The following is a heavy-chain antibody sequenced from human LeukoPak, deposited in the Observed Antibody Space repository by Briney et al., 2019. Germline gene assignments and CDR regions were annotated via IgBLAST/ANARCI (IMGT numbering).Heavy chain of an antibody. CDR3: ARVGAYCTSISCFDY. CDR2: IYYSGST. J-gene: IGHJ4*02. Sequence: SETLSLTCTVSSGSISNYYWSWIRQPPGKGLEWIGHIYYSGSTNYNPSLKSRVTISVDTSKNQFSLKLSSVTAADTAVYYCARVGAYCTSISCFDYWGQGTLVTVSS. V-gene: IGHV4-59*01. D-gene: IGHD2-2*01. CDR1: SGSISNYY.